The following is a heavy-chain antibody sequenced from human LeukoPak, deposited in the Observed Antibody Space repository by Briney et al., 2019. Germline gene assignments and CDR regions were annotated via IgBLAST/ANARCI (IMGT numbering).Heavy chain of an antibody. V-gene: IGHV1-69*01. CDR3: AGGAGYSTLPYYYGMDV. J-gene: IGHJ6*04. CDR2: IIPIFGTA. CDR1: GGTFSSYA. Sequence: GASVKVSCKASGGTFSSYAISWVRQAPGQGLEWMGGIIPIFGTANYAQKFQGRVTITADESTSTAYMELSSLRSEDPAVYYCAGGAGYSTLPYYYGMDVWGKGTTVTVSS. D-gene: IGHD5-24*01.